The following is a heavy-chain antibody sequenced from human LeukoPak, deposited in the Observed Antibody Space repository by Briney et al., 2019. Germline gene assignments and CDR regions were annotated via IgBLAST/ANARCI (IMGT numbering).Heavy chain of an antibody. V-gene: IGHV3-7*01. CDR3: GRDVSRGAGGAFDI. CDR1: GSIFSRYW. Sequence: GGSLRLSCAASGSIFSRYWMSWARQAPGKGLEWVANIKQDGSEKYYVDSVKGRFTISRDNAKNSLYLQMNSLRAEDTAVYYCGRDVSRGAGGAFDIWGQGTMVTVSS. CDR2: IKQDGSEK. J-gene: IGHJ3*02. D-gene: IGHD2-8*02.